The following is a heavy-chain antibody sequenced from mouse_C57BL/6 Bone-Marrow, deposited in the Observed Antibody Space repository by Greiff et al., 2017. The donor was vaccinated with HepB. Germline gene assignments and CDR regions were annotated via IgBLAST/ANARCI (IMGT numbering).Heavy chain of an antibody. D-gene: IGHD2-12*01. J-gene: IGHJ4*01. CDR3: ATYYNYYYAMDY. CDR1: GYTFTSYN. CDR2: IYPGNGDT. V-gene: IGHV1-12*01. Sequence: LQQSGAELVRPGASVKMSCKASGYTFTSYNMHWVKQTPRQGLEWIGAIYPGNGDTSYNQNFKGKATLTVDKSSSTAYMQLSSLTSEASAVYFCATYYNYYYAMDYWGQGTSVTVSS.